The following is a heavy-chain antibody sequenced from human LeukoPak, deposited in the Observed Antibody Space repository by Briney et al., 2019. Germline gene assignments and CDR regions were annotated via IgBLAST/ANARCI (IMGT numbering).Heavy chain of an antibody. CDR1: DFTFDFYW. Sequence: PGGSLRLSCVASDFTFDFYWMTWVRQPPGKGLEWIGEIYHSGSTNYNPSLKSRVTISVDKSKNQFSLKLSSVTAADTAVYYCARSLTIFGVVTPLGDWGQGTLVTVSS. CDR2: IYHSGST. V-gene: IGHV4-4*02. J-gene: IGHJ4*02. D-gene: IGHD3-3*01. CDR3: ARSLTIFGVVTPLGD.